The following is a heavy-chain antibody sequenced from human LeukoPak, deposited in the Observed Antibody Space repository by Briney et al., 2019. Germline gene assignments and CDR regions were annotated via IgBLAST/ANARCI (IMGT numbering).Heavy chain of an antibody. J-gene: IGHJ4*02. CDR1: GFTFSSYA. D-gene: IGHD6-13*01. Sequence: GGSLRLSCAASGFTFSSYAMSWVRRAPGKGLEWVSSISGSGGSTSYADSVKGRFTISRDNSKNTLYMQMNSLRVEDTAVYYCAKVRGSSWPDDFDYWGQGTLVTVSS. V-gene: IGHV3-23*01. CDR2: ISGSGGST. CDR3: AKVRGSSWPDDFDY.